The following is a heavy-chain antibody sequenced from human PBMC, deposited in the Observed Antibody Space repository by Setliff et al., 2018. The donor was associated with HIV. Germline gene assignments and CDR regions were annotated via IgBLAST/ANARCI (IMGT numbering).Heavy chain of an antibody. D-gene: IGHD3-16*01. CDR3: ASIPGSVFGRVIVGGFDY. Sequence: SETLSLTCTVSGDSISSRTYYWGWIRQHPGRGLEWSGTIYYTGSTYSNPSLKSRVTISVDTSKNQFSLKLSSLTAADTAVYYCASIPGSVFGRVIVGGFDYWGQGPLFTVSS. V-gene: IGHV4-39*01. CDR1: GDSISSRTYY. J-gene: IGHJ4*02. CDR2: IYYTGST.